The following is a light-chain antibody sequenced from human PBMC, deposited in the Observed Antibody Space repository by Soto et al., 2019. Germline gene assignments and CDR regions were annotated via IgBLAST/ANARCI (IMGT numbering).Light chain of an antibody. V-gene: IGLV2-11*01. J-gene: IGLJ3*02. CDR2: AVS. CDR3: CSYTASDIWV. CDR1: NSDVGGYNF. Sequence: QSALTQPRSVSGSPGQSVTISCTGTNSDVGGYNFVSWYQQLPGKAPKLMISAVSQRPSGVPDRFSGPKSDNTASLTISGLQADDEADYFCCSYTASDIWVFGGGTK.